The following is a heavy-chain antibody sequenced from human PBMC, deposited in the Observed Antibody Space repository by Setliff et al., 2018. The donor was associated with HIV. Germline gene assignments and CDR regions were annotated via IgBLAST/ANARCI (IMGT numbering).Heavy chain of an antibody. CDR2: ISYDGSNK. CDR1: GFTFSSYA. Sequence: PGGSLRLSCAASGFTFSSYAMHWVRQAPGKGLEWVAVISYDGSNKYYADSVKGRLTISRDNSKNTLYLQMNSLRAEDTAVYCCARSKGEYYYDSSGRALDYWGQGTLVTVSS. CDR3: ARSKGEYYYDSSGRALDY. J-gene: IGHJ4*02. V-gene: IGHV3-30*04. D-gene: IGHD3-22*01.